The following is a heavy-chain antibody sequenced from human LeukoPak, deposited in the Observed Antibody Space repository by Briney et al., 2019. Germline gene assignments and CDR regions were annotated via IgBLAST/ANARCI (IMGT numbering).Heavy chain of an antibody. J-gene: IGHJ4*02. CDR2: ISGSGGST. CDR1: GFTFSSYA. CDR3: AKAKYYGSGSYYLTLIDY. D-gene: IGHD3-10*01. V-gene: IGHV3-23*01. Sequence: GSLRLSCAASGFTFSSYAMSWVRQAPGKGLEWVSAISGSGGSTYYADSVKGRFTISRDNSKNTLYLQMNSLRAEDTAVYYCAKAKYYGSGSYYLTLIDYWGQGTLVTVSS.